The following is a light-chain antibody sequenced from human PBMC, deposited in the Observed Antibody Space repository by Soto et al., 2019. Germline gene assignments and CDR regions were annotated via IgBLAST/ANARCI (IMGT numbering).Light chain of an antibody. V-gene: IGKV3-15*01. CDR2: GAS. J-gene: IGKJ2*01. CDR3: QYYENWPPFT. Sequence: EIVMTQSPATLSASPGERATLSCRASQSVSGNLAWYQQKVGEPPRLLIYGASSTAPGIPARFSASGSGTEFTLAISSLQSEDFALYYCQYYENWPPFTFGQGTQLEIK. CDR1: QSVSGN.